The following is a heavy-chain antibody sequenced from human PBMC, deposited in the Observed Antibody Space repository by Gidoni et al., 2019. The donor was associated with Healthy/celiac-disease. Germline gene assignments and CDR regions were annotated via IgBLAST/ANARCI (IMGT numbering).Heavy chain of an antibody. V-gene: IGHV4-39*01. CDR1: GGSISRSSYY. Sequence: QLQLQESGPGLVKPSETLSLTCTVSGGSISRSSYYWGWLRQPPGKGLEWIGSIYYSGSTYYNPSLKSRVTISVDTSKNQFSLKLSSVTAADTAVYYCARHPPPPNYDIHYYGMDVWGQGTTVTVSS. CDR3: ARHPPPPNYDIHYYGMDV. D-gene: IGHD3-9*01. CDR2: IYYSGST. J-gene: IGHJ6*02.